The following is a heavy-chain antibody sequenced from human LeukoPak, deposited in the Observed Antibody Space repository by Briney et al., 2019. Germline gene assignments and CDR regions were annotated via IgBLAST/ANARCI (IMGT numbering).Heavy chain of an antibody. V-gene: IGHV3-23*01. CDR2: ISDSGSST. D-gene: IGHD3-10*01. CDR1: GFTFSNYG. CDR3: ARRRVTVVRGVDITSYYFDY. J-gene: IGHJ4*02. Sequence: GGSLRLSCAASGFTFSNYGMAWVRPVPGKGLEWVSAISDSGSSTYYTDSVKGRFTISRDNSRNSLYLQMNSLGAEDTALYFCARRRVTVVRGVDITSYYFDYWGQGTLVTVSS.